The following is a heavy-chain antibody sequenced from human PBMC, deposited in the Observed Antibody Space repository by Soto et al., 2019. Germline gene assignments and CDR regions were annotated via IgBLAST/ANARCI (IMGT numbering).Heavy chain of an antibody. D-gene: IGHD2-15*01. CDR3: ARRWGSAADY. V-gene: IGHV4-59*08. CDR2: IYYSGST. Sequence: QVQLQESGPGLVKPSETLSLNCTVSGGSISSYYWSWIRQPPGKGLEWIGYIYYSGSTNYNPSLKSRVTISVDTSKNQFSLKLSSVTAADTAVYYCARRWGSAADYWGQGTLVTVSS. CDR1: GGSISSYY. J-gene: IGHJ4*02.